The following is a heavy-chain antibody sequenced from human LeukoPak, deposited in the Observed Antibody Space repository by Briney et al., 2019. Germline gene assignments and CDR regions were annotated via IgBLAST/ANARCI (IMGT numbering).Heavy chain of an antibody. CDR1: GGSISSSSYY. CDR3: ARDLGDRWGLWGSFRYPLDH. CDR2: IYYSGST. J-gene: IGHJ4*02. Sequence: SGTLSLTCAVSGGSISSSSYYWGWIRQPPGKGLEWIGSIYYSGSTYYNPSLKSRVTISVDTSKNQFSLKLSSVTAADTAVYYCARDLGDRWGLWGSFRYPLDHWGPGTLVSVSS. D-gene: IGHD3-16*02. V-gene: IGHV4-39*02.